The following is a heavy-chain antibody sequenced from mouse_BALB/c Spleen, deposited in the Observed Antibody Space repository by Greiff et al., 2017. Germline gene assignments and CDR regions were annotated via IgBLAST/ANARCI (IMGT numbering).Heavy chain of an antibody. CDR2: ISNLAYSI. V-gene: IGHV5-15*02. CDR3: AREEGTSYFDY. D-gene: IGHD2-14*01. CDR1: GFTFSDYG. Sequence: EVKLVESGGGLVQPGGSRKLSCAASGFTFSDYGMAWVRQAPGKGPEWVAFISNLAYSIYYADTVTGRFTISRENAKNTLYLEMSSLRSEDTAMYYCAREEGTSYFDYWGQGTTLTVSS. J-gene: IGHJ2*01.